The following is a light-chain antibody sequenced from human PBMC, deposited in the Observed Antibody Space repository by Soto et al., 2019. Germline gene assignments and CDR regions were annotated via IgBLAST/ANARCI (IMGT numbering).Light chain of an antibody. CDR1: QSVSTS. V-gene: IGKV3-11*01. CDR2: DSS. CDR3: QQRGNWPSLT. J-gene: IGKJ4*01. Sequence: EIVLTQSPATLSLSPGERATLSCRASQSVSTSLAWYQQKPGQAPRLLIYDSSSRATGIPARFSGSGSGTDFTLTISSLEPEDFAVYYCQQRGNWPSLTFGGGTKVDIK.